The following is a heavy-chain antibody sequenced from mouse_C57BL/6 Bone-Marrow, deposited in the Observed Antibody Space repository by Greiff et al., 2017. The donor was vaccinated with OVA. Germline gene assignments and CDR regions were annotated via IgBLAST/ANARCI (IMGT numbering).Heavy chain of an antibody. V-gene: IGHV10-3*01. Sequence: EVQLVESGGGLVQPKGSLKLSCAASGFTFNTYAMHWVRQAPGKGLEWVARIRSKRSNYATYYADSVKDIFTISRDDSQSMLYLQMNNLKTEDTSMYYCVRDGYSNYLQAWFAYWGQGTLVTVSS. D-gene: IGHD2-5*01. CDR2: IRSKRSNYAT. J-gene: IGHJ3*01. CDR3: VRDGYSNYLQAWFAY. CDR1: GFTFNTYA.